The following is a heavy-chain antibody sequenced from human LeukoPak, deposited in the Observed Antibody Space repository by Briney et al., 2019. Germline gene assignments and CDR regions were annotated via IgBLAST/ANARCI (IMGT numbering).Heavy chain of an antibody. CDR3: AKGDYSSGGVTDY. V-gene: IGHV3-30*02. CDR2: IRYDGSNK. Sequence: GESLRLSCAASGFTFSSYGMHWVRQAPGKGLEWVAFIRYDGSNKYYADSVKGRFTISRDNSKNTLYLQMNSLRAEDTAVYYCAKGDYSSGGVTDYWGQGTLVTVSS. CDR1: GFTFSSYG. D-gene: IGHD6-19*01. J-gene: IGHJ4*02.